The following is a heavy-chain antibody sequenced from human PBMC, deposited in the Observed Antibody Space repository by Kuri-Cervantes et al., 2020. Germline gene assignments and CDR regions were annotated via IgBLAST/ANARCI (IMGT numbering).Heavy chain of an antibody. CDR1: GGSISSSSYY. CDR2: IYYSGST. V-gene: IGHV4-39*01. Sequence: SETLSLTCTVSGGSISSSSYYWGWIRQPPGKGLEWIGSIYYSGSTYYNPSLKGRVTISVDTSKNQFSLKLSSVTAADTAVYYCARGVYYGSDLAYYFDYWGQGTLVTVSS. J-gene: IGHJ4*02. CDR3: ARGVYYGSDLAYYFDY. D-gene: IGHD3-10*01.